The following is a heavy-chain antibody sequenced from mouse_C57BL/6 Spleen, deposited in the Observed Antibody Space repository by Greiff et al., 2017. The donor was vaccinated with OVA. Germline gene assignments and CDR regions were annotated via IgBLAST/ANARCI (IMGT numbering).Heavy chain of an antibody. Sequence: DVKLVESEGGLVQPGSSMKLSCTASGFTFSDYYMAWVRQVPEKGLEWVANINYDGSSTYYLDSLKSRFIISRDNAKNILYLQMSSLKSEDTATYYCARVSNYAMDYWGQGTSVTVSS. CDR1: GFTFSDYY. V-gene: IGHV5-16*01. CDR2: INYDGSST. CDR3: ARVSNYAMDY. J-gene: IGHJ4*01.